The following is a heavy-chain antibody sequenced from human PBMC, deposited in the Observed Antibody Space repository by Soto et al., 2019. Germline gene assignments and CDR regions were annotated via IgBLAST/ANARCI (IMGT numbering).Heavy chain of an antibody. CDR2: IKPSDGSR. Sequence: ASVKVSCKAAGYTFTNYYIHWVRQAPGQGLEWMGLIKPSDGSRTYAEKFQGRVSMTRDTSTSTVYMELSSLRSEDTAVYYCARDAQIGHGYRVFDSYWGQGTLVIVSS. CDR3: ARDAQIGHGYRVFDSY. D-gene: IGHD3-16*02. V-gene: IGHV1-46*01. J-gene: IGHJ4*01. CDR1: GYTFTNYY.